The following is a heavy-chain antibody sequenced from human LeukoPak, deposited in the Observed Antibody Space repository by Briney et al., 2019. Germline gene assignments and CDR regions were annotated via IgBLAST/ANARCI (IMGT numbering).Heavy chain of an antibody. D-gene: IGHD1-26*01. V-gene: IGHV5-51*01. J-gene: IGHJ4*02. Sequence: GESLKISCKGSGYSXTSYWIGWVRQMPGKGLXXXXXXYPGDSDXXYXXSXXXXXTISADKSISTAYLQWSSLKASDTAMYYCARLRIVGANYYFDYWGQGTLVTVSS. CDR1: GYSXTSYW. CDR2: XYPGDSDX. CDR3: ARLRIVGANYYFDY.